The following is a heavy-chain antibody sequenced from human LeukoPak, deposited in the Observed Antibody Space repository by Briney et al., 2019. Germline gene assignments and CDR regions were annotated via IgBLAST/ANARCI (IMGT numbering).Heavy chain of an antibody. Sequence: ASVKVSCKASGYTFTGYYMHWVRQAPGQGLEWMGWINPNSGGTNYAQKFQGRVTMTRDTSISTAYMELSRLRSDDTAGDYCARVDALGDAFDIWGQGTMVTVSS. J-gene: IGHJ3*02. V-gene: IGHV1-2*02. CDR3: ARVDALGDAFDI. CDR1: GYTFTGYY. D-gene: IGHD7-27*01. CDR2: INPNSGGT.